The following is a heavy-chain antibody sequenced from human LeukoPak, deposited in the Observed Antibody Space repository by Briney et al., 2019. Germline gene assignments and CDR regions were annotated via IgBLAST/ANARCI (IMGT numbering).Heavy chain of an antibody. J-gene: IGHJ6*02. Sequence: PSETLSLTCTVSGGSISSGGYYWSWIRQHPGKGLEWIGYIYYSGSTYYNPSLKSRVTISVDTSKNQISLKLSSVTAADTAVCYCARDSIYYDSSGYYYYYYGMDVWGQGTTVTVSS. V-gene: IGHV4-31*03. D-gene: IGHD3-22*01. CDR3: ARDSIYYDSSGYYYYYYGMDV. CDR1: GGSISSGGYY. CDR2: IYYSGST.